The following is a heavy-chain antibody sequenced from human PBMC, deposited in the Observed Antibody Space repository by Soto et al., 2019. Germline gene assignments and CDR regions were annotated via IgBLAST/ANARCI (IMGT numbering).Heavy chain of an antibody. Sequence: GGSLRLSCAASGFTFSSYAMHWVRQAPGKGLEWVAVISYDGSNKYYADSVKGRFTLSRDNSKNTLYLQMNSLRAEDTAVYYCARAYSGSSTSCQTLWGQGTLVTVSS. CDR1: GFTFSSYA. CDR2: ISYDGSNK. V-gene: IGHV3-30-3*01. CDR3: ARAYSGSSTSCQTL. J-gene: IGHJ4*02. D-gene: IGHD2-2*01.